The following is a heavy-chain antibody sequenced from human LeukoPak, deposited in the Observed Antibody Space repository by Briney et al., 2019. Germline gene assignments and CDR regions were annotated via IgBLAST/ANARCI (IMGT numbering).Heavy chain of an antibody. CDR2: INPNSGGT. D-gene: IGHD3-9*01. V-gene: IGHV1-2*04. CDR1: GYTFTDYY. J-gene: IGHJ5*02. CDR3: ARDSRGHFDWLFLRGNWFDP. Sequence: ASVKVSCKASGYTFTDYYMHWLQQAPGKGLEWMGWINPNSGGTNYAQKFQGWVTMTRDTSISTAYMELSRLRSDDTAVYYCARDSRGHFDWLFLRGNWFDPWGQGTLVTVSS.